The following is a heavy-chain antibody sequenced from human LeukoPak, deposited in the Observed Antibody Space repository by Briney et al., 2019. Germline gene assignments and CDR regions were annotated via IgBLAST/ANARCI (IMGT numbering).Heavy chain of an antibody. CDR1: GGSINNYY. CDR2: INHSGST. V-gene: IGHV4-34*01. CDR3: ARVGGRYYYDSSGYRMYNWFDP. D-gene: IGHD3-22*01. J-gene: IGHJ5*02. Sequence: SEALSLTCTISGGSINNYYWSWIRQPPGKGLEWIGEINHSGSTNYNPSLKSRVTISVDTSKNQFSLKLSSVTAADTAVYYCARVGGRYYYDSSGYRMYNWFDPWGQGTLVTVSS.